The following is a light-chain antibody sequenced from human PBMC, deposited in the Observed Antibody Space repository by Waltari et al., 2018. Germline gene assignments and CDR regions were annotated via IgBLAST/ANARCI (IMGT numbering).Light chain of an antibody. Sequence: QSVFTQPPSVSAAPGQRVTISCSGGRSNIGNNYVSWYRQFPGTAPKLLIYEDNERPSGVPGRFSGSKSGTSATLDITGLQAGDEADYYCGTWDSSLSGAVFGGGTHLTVL. CDR3: GTWDSSLSGAV. CDR2: EDN. CDR1: RSNIGNNY. J-gene: IGLJ7*01. V-gene: IGLV1-51*02.